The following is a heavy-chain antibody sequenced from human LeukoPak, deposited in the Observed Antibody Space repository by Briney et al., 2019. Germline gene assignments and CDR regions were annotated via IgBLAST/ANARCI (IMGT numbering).Heavy chain of an antibody. Sequence: GGSLRLSCTASGFTFGDYAMSWVRQAPGKGLEWVGFIRSKAYGGTTEYAASVKGRFTISRDDSKSIAYLQMNSLKTEDTAVYYCTRAGYYDSSGYYGWGQGTLVTVSS. CDR1: GFTFGDYA. V-gene: IGHV3-49*04. CDR3: TRAGYYDSSGYYG. D-gene: IGHD3-22*01. J-gene: IGHJ4*02. CDR2: IRSKAYGGTT.